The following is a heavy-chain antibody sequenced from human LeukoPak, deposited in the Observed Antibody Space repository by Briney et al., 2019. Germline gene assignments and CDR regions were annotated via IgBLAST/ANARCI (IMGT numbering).Heavy chain of an antibody. D-gene: IGHD3-3*01. V-gene: IGHV1-2*02. Sequence: GASVKVSCKASGYTFTGYYMHWVRQAPGQGLEWMGWINPNSGGTNYAQKFQGRVTMTRDTSISTAYMELSRLRSDDTAVYYCARGQRVLRFLEWLPHPWGQGTLVTVSS. CDR1: GYTFTGYY. CDR2: INPNSGGT. J-gene: IGHJ5*02. CDR3: ARGQRVLRFLEWLPHP.